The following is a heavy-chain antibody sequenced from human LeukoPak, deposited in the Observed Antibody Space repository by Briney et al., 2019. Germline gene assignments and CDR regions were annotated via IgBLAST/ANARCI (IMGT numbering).Heavy chain of an antibody. Sequence: GGSLRLSCAASGFTFSSYNMNWVRQAPGKGLEWVSSISSSSSSIYYADSVKGRFTISRDNSKNTLYLQMNSLRAEDTAVYYCANSGIVVGPMDVWGQGTTVTVSS. D-gene: IGHD2-2*01. V-gene: IGHV3-21*04. J-gene: IGHJ6*02. CDR1: GFTFSSYN. CDR2: ISSSSSSI. CDR3: ANSGIVVGPMDV.